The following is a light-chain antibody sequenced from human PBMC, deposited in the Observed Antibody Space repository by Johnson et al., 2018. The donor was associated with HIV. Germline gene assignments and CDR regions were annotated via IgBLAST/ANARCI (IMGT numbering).Light chain of an antibody. CDR3: ATWDSSLSAYV. Sequence: QSVLTQPPSVSAAPGQKVTISCSGSTSNIGNNYVSWYQQLPGTAPKLLIYYNDKRPSGIPDRFSASKSGSSATLGITGLQTGDEADYYCATWDSSLSAYVFGPGTKVTIL. J-gene: IGLJ1*01. CDR1: TSNIGNNY. V-gene: IGLV1-51*01. CDR2: YND.